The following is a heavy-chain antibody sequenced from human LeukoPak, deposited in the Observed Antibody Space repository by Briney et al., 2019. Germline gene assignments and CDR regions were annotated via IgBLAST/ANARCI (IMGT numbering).Heavy chain of an antibody. J-gene: IGHJ3*02. V-gene: IGHV1-46*01. CDR2: ISPSGGST. CDR3: ARLPRGYCSSTSCSHDAFDI. CDR1: GYTFTSNY. D-gene: IGHD2-2*01. Sequence: ASVKVSCKAFGYTFTSNYMHWVRQAPGQGPEWMGVISPSGGSTTYAQKFQGRVTLTRNTSISTAYMELSSLRSEDTAVYYCARLPRGYCSSTSCSHDAFDIWGQGTMVTVSS.